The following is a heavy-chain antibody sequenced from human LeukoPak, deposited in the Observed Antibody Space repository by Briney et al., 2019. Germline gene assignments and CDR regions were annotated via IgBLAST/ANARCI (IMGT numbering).Heavy chain of an antibody. CDR2: IYYSGST. CDR3: AHGGNGYFQH. V-gene: IGHV4-59*08. D-gene: IGHD4-23*01. CDR1: GGSISSYY. J-gene: IGHJ1*01. Sequence: SETLSLTCTVSGGSISSYYWSWIRQPPGKGLEWIGYIYYSGSTNYNPSLKSRVTISVDTPKNQFSLKLSSVTAADTAVYYCAHGGNGYFQHWGQGTLVTVSS.